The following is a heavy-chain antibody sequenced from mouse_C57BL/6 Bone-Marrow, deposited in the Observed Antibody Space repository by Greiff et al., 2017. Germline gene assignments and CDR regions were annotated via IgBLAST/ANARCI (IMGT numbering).Heavy chain of an antibody. J-gene: IGHJ3*01. V-gene: IGHV1-50*01. D-gene: IGHD2-4*01. CDR2: IDPSDSYT. Sequence: QVQLQQPGAELVKPGASVKLSCKASGYTFTSYWKQWVKQRPGQGLEWIGEIDPSDSYTNYNQKFKGKATLTVDTSSSTAYMQLSSLTSEDSAVYYCARDDYARFAYWGQGTLVTVSA. CDR1: GYTFTSYW. CDR3: ARDDYARFAY.